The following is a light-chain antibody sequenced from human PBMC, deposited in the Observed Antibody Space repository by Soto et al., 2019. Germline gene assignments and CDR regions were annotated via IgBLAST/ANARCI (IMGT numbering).Light chain of an antibody. Sequence: QSALTQPASVSGSPGQSITISCTGTRSDVGTYDYVSWYKQHPGKAPDLIIYEVTNRPSGVPDRFSGSKSGNTASLTISGLQAEDESDYYCSSYTTSSTVVFGGGTKLTVL. CDR1: RSDVGTYDY. CDR3: SSYTTSSTVV. V-gene: IGLV2-14*01. CDR2: EVT. J-gene: IGLJ2*01.